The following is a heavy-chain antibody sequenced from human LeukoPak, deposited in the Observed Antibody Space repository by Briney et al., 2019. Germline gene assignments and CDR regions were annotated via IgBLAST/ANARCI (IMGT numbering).Heavy chain of an antibody. Sequence: GGSLRLSCAASGFTFGDYAMSWVRQAPGKGLEWVGFIRSKAYGGTTEYAASVKGRFTISRDDSKSIACLQMNSLKTEDTAVYYCTRAYSYGYFDYWGQGTLVTVSS. J-gene: IGHJ4*02. CDR1: GFTFGDYA. CDR2: IRSKAYGGTT. V-gene: IGHV3-49*04. D-gene: IGHD5-18*01. CDR3: TRAYSYGYFDY.